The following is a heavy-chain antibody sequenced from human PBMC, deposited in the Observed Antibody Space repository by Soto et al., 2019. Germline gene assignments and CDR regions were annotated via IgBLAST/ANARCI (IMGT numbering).Heavy chain of an antibody. Sequence: QVQLVESGGGVVQPGRSLRLFCAASGFTFSSYGMHWVRQAPGKGLEWVAVIWYDGSNKYYADSVKGRFTISRDNSKNTLYLQMNSLRAEDTAVYYCARGSYYDSSGYYYVWGQGTLVTVSS. J-gene: IGHJ4*02. CDR1: GFTFSSYG. V-gene: IGHV3-33*01. D-gene: IGHD3-22*01. CDR2: IWYDGSNK. CDR3: ARGSYYDSSGYYYV.